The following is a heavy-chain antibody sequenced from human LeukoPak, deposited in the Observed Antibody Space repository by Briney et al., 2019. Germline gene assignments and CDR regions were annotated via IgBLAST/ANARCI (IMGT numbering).Heavy chain of an antibody. CDR2: ISGSGRPI. J-gene: IGHJ3*02. V-gene: IGHV3-48*01. D-gene: IGHD4-11*01. Sequence: GGSLRLSCAASGFTFINYWMSWVRQAPGKGLEWLSYISGSGRPIYYADSVKGRFTISRDNAKKSLYLQMNSLRADDTAVYYCARDQTNAFDNWGQGAMVTVSS. CDR1: GFTFINYW. CDR3: ARDQTNAFDN.